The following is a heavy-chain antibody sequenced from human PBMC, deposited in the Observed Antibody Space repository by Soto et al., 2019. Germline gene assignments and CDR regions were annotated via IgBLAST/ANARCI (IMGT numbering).Heavy chain of an antibody. CDR1: GGSVSSGSYY. V-gene: IGHV4-61*01. Sequence: QVQLQESGPGLVKPSETLSLTCTVSGGSVSSGSYYWSWIRQPPGKGLEWIGYIYYSGSTNYNPSLKSRVTISVDTSKNQFSLKLSSVTAADTAVYYCARGQVERRGNYYGMDVWGQGTTVTVSS. CDR3: ARGQVERRGNYYGMDV. D-gene: IGHD1-1*01. CDR2: IYYSGST. J-gene: IGHJ6*02.